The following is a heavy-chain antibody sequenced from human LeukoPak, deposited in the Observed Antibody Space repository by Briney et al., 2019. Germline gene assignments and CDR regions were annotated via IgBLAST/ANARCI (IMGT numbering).Heavy chain of an antibody. CDR3: ASDNHYGYDY. J-gene: IGHJ4*02. CDR1: GFIFSDYF. V-gene: IGHV3-11*01. D-gene: IGHD5-24*01. Sequence: TGGSLRLSCAASGFIFSDYFMSWIRQAPGKGLEWVSYIGGNSGMIYYADSVKGRFTISRDNAKNSLYLQMNSLRAEDTAVYFCASDNHYGYDYWGQGTLVTVSS. CDR2: IGGNSGMI.